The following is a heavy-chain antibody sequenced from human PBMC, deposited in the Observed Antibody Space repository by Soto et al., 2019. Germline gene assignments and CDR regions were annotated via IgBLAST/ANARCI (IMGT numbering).Heavy chain of an antibody. CDR2: ISAYNGNT. J-gene: IGHJ4*02. D-gene: IGHD3-22*01. CDR1: GYTFTSYG. V-gene: IGHV1-18*01. CDR3: ERHVAYYYVSSGLSLDY. Sequence: QVQLVQSGAEVKKPGASVKVSCKASGYTFTSYGISWVRQAPGQGLAWMGWISAYNGNTNYAQKLQGRVTMTTDTSTRTAYKELRSLMSVETVVYYCERHVAYYYVSSGLSLDYCCQGTLVTGFS.